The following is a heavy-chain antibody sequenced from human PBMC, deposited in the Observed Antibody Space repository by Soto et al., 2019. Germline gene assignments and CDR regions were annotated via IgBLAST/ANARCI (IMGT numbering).Heavy chain of an antibody. V-gene: IGHV4-30-4*01. CDR1: GGSISSGDYY. Sequence: QVQLQESGPGLVKPSQTLSLTCTVSGGSISSGDYYWSWIRQPPGKGLEWIGYIYYSGSTYYNPSLKSRVTISVDTSKNQFSLKLSSVTAADTAVYYCARDLAIFGVVTYDAFDIWGQGTMVTVSS. CDR3: ARDLAIFGVVTYDAFDI. CDR2: IYYSGST. D-gene: IGHD3-3*01. J-gene: IGHJ3*02.